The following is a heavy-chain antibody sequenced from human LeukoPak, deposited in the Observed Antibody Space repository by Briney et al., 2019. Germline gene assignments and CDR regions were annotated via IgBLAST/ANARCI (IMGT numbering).Heavy chain of an antibody. V-gene: IGHV4-34*01. CDR2: INHSGST. D-gene: IGHD5-12*01. Sequence: SETLSLTCAVYGGSFSGYYWSWIRQPPGKGLEWIGEINHSGSTNYNPSLKSRVTISVDTSKNQFSLKLSSVTAADTAVYYCARGPWLRSNFDYWAREPWSPSPQ. CDR1: GGSFSGYY. CDR3: ARGPWLRSNFDY. J-gene: IGHJ4*02.